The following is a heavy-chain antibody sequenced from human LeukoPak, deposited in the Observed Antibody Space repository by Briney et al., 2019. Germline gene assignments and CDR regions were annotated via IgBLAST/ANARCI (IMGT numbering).Heavy chain of an antibody. D-gene: IGHD5-18*01. Sequence: GGSLRLSCAASGFTFSTYAMSWVRQAPGKGLEWVSAISGSGGNTCYADSVMGRFTISRDNSKNTLYLQINSLRAEDTAVYYCARSLGYSYGYPDYWGQGTLVTVSS. J-gene: IGHJ4*02. CDR2: ISGSGGNT. V-gene: IGHV3-23*01. CDR3: ARSLGYSYGYPDY. CDR1: GFTFSTYA.